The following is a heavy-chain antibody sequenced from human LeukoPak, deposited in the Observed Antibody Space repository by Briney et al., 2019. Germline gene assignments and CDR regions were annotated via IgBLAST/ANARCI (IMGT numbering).Heavy chain of an antibody. D-gene: IGHD3-10*01. V-gene: IGHV3-15*01. Sequence: GGSLRLSCAASGFTFSNAWMSWVRQAPGKGLQWVGRIKNKADGGTTDYAAPVKGRFTISRDDSKNTLYLQMNSLKTEDTALYYCTAYYYGSGSNYNDYWGQGTLVTVSS. CDR2: IKNKADGGTT. J-gene: IGHJ4*02. CDR1: GFTFSNAW. CDR3: TAYYYGSGSNYNDY.